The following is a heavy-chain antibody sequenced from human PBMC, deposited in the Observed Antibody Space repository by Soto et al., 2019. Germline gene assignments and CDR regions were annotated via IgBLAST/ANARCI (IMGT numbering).Heavy chain of an antibody. V-gene: IGHV5-51*01. Sequence: GESLKISCKGSGYTFTNYWIVWVRQMPGKGLEWMGIIYPGDSDTRYSPSFQGQVTISADKSISTAYLQWSSLKASDTAMYYCARREEPPGYCSGGSCYSSFHYWGQGTLVNVPQ. CDR2: IYPGDSDT. J-gene: IGHJ4*02. CDR3: ARREEPPGYCSGGSCYSSFHY. CDR1: GYTFTNYW. D-gene: IGHD2-15*01.